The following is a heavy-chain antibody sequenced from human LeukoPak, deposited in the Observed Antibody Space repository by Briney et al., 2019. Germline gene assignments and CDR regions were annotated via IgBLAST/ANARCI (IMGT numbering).Heavy chain of an antibody. D-gene: IGHD1-14*01. Sequence: HPGGSLRLSCAGSGFTFGGYGMHWFRQTPGKGLEWVAVIAYDGSRAFYADSVKGRFTISRDNSKKTMSVQMDDLRAEDTAVYYCTRYNNDHFDYWGQGTLVTVSS. CDR2: IAYDGSRA. V-gene: IGHV3-33*01. CDR1: GFTFGGYG. CDR3: TRYNNDHFDY. J-gene: IGHJ4*02.